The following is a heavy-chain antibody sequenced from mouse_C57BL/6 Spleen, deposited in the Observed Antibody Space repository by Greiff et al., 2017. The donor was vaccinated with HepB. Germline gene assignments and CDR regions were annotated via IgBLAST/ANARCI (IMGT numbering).Heavy chain of an antibody. V-gene: IGHV1-82*01. J-gene: IGHJ2*01. CDR3: ANWDFDY. CDR2: IYPGDGDT. Sequence: QVQLQQSGPELVKPGASVKISCKASGYAFSSSWMNWVKQRPGKGLEWIGRIYPGDGDTNYNGKFKGKATLTADKSSSTAYMQLSSLTSEDSAVYFCANWDFDYWGQGTTLTVSS. D-gene: IGHD4-1*01. CDR1: GYAFSSSW.